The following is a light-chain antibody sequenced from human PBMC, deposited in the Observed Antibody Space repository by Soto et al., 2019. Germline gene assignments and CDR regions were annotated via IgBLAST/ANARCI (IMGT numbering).Light chain of an antibody. V-gene: IGLV1-44*01. CDR1: SSNIAGNT. CDR3: ATWDDDLNAAV. J-gene: IGLJ7*01. CDR2: IND. Sequence: QSVLTQPPSLSGTPGQRVTISCSGSSSNIAGNTVHWYQHLPGTAPKLLIYINDQRPSGVPGRFFCLTSGTSASLAISGLQSDDEADYYCATWDDDLNAAVFGGGTQLTVL.